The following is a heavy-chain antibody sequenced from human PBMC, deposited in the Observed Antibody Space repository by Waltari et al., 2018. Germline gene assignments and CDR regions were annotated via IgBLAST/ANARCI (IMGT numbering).Heavy chain of an antibody. Sequence: QVQLQQWGAGLLKPSETLSLTCAVDGGSFSCYYWSWLRQPPGKGLEWIGEINHSGSTNYNPSLKRRVTISVDTSKNQFSLKLSSVTAADTAVYYCARSPTTARGDFDYWGQGTLVTVSS. CDR2: INHSGST. D-gene: IGHD5-18*01. CDR3: ARSPTTARGDFDY. CDR1: GGSFSCYY. J-gene: IGHJ4*02. V-gene: IGHV4-34*01.